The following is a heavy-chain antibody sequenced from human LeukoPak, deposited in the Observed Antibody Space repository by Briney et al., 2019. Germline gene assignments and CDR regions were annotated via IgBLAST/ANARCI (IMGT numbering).Heavy chain of an antibody. Sequence: ASVKVSCKASGYTFTSYGISWVRQAPGQGLEWMGWISAYNGNTNYAQKLQGRVTMTTDTSTSTAYMELRSLRSDDTAVYYCAREGTRFLEWFYHPYYYYGMDVRGQGTTVTVSS. CDR2: ISAYNGNT. CDR1: GYTFTSYG. CDR3: AREGTRFLEWFYHPYYYYGMDV. V-gene: IGHV1-18*01. D-gene: IGHD3-3*01. J-gene: IGHJ6*02.